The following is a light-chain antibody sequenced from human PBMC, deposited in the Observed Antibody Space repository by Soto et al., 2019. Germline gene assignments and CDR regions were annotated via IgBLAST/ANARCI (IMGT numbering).Light chain of an antibody. CDR1: QSVDSSY. CDR3: QRYGSSLT. CDR2: HAS. J-gene: IGKJ4*01. V-gene: IGKV3-20*01. Sequence: EIVLTQSPGTLSLSPGESATLSCSASQSVDSSYLAWYQQKPGQAPRLLICHASSRATSIPDRFSGSGSWTDFPLTIRTLQTEDVAVYYGQRYGSSLTFGGGTTVEIK.